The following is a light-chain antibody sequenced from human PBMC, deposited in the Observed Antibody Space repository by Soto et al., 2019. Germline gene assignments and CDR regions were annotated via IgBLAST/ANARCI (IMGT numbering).Light chain of an antibody. J-gene: IGKJ4*01. CDR3: HPLYTYPRS. CDR1: QGINNF. V-gene: IGKV1-9*01. Sequence: DIQLTQSPSFLSASVGDRVTITCRASQGINNFLAWYQQRSGKAPKLLIYAASTLHSWVPSRFSGSGSGTEFTLTISSLQPEDFATYYCHPLYTYPRSFGGVTKVDIK. CDR2: AAS.